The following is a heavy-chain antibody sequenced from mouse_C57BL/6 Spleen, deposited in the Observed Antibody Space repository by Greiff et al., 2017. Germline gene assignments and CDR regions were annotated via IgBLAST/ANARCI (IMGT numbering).Heavy chain of an antibody. V-gene: IGHV1-55*01. D-gene: IGHD1-1*01. CDR3: ARWGPHYYGSSSWYFDV. CDR2: IYPGSGST. Sequence: VQLQQSGAELVKPGASVKMSCKASGYTFTSYWITWVKQRPGQGLEWIGDIYPGSGSTNYNEKFKSKATLTVDTSSSTAYMQLSSLTSEDSAVYYCARWGPHYYGSSSWYFDVWGTGTTVTVSS. J-gene: IGHJ1*03. CDR1: GYTFTSYW.